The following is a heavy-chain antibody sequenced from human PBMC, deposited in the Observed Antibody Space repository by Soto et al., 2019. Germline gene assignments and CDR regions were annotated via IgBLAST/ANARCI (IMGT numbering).Heavy chain of an antibody. V-gene: IGHV3-30*18. CDR1: GFTFSTYG. CDR2: ISYDGSNK. CDR3: AKGFSYSVIDY. J-gene: IGHJ4*02. Sequence: QVQLVESGGGVVQPGRSLRLSCAASGFTFSTYGMHWVRQAPGKGLEWVAVISYDGSNKYYADSVKGRFTISRDNSKNKLYLQMCSLRAEDTAVYYCAKGFSYSVIDYWGQGTLVTVSS. D-gene: IGHD5-18*01.